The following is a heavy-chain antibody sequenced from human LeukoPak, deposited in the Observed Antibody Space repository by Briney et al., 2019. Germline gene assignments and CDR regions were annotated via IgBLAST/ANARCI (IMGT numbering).Heavy chain of an antibody. Sequence: PGGSLRLSCVVSGFTFSVYGMHWVRQAPGKGPEGVAVISYNGSNKYYADSVKGRFTISRDNSKNTLYLQMNSLRAEDTAVYYCAKDQRISSGFNYFYYGMDVWGQGTTVTVSS. CDR2: ISYNGSNK. D-gene: IGHD6-19*01. CDR1: GFTFSVYG. CDR3: AKDQRISSGFNYFYYGMDV. V-gene: IGHV3-30*18. J-gene: IGHJ6*02.